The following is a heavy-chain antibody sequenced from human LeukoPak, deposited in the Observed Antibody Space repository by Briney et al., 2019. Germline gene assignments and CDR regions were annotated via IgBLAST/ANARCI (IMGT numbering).Heavy chain of an antibody. D-gene: IGHD3-22*01. V-gene: IGHV1-8*01. CDR1: GYTFTSYD. CDR3: ARSYYLGGAVDNFDY. J-gene: IGHJ4*02. Sequence: ASVKVSCKASGYTFTSYDFNWLRQATGQGPEWMGWMNPNSGATGYAQKFQGRVTMTRSASINTAYMELTNLRSEDTAVYYCARSYYLGGAVDNFDYWGQGTLVTVSS. CDR2: MNPNSGAT.